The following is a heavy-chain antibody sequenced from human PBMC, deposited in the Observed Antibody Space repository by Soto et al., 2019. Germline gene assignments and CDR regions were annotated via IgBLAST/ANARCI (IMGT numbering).Heavy chain of an antibody. CDR3: ARGGLEWSPQKED. Sequence: ASVKVSCKAFGYTFTDYHVYWVRQAPGQGPEWMGWINPNSGATNSAPNFRGRVTMTRDTSISSAYMELTNLRSDDTAVYYCARGGLEWSPQKEDWGQGTLVTVSS. V-gene: IGHV1-2*02. D-gene: IGHD3-3*01. CDR1: GYTFTDYH. J-gene: IGHJ4*02. CDR2: INPNSGAT.